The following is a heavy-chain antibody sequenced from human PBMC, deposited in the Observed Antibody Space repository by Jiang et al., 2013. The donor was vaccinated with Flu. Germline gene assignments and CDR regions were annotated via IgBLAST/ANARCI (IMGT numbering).Heavy chain of an antibody. CDR3: ARHRVDLYCSGGSCYFDY. V-gene: IGHV4-59*01. CDR1: GGSISSYY. Sequence: GLVKPSETLSLTCTVSGGSISSYYWSWIRQPPGKGLEWIGYIYYSGSTNYNPSLKSRVTISVDTSKNQFSLKLSSVTAADTAVYYCARHRVDLYCSGGSCYFDYWGQGTLVTVSS. D-gene: IGHD2-15*01. CDR2: IYYSGST. J-gene: IGHJ4*02.